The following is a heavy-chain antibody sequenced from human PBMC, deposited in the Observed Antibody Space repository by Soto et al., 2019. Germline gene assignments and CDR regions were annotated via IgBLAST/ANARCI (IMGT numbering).Heavy chain of an antibody. CDR1: GGSISSDY. Sequence: PSETLSLTCTVSGGSISSDYWSWIRQPPGKGLEWIGYIYYSGSTKYTPSLKSRVTISVDTSENQFSLSLTSVTAADTAMYYCARDLAAARAFDIWGQGTMVTV. CDR2: IYYSGST. CDR3: ARDLAAARAFDI. V-gene: IGHV4-59*01. J-gene: IGHJ3*02. D-gene: IGHD6-25*01.